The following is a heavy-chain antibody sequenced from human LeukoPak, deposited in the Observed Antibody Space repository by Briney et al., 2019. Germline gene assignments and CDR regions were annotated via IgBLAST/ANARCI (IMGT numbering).Heavy chain of an antibody. J-gene: IGHJ4*02. D-gene: IGHD6-13*01. CDR2: FDPEDGET. Sequence: ASVKVSCKVSGYTLTELSMHWVRQAPGKGREWMGGFDPEDGETIYAQKFQGRVTITADKSTSTAYMELSSLRSEDTAVYYCARSSSSWEIDYWGQGTLVTVSS. V-gene: IGHV1-24*01. CDR1: GYTLTELS. CDR3: ARSSSSWEIDY.